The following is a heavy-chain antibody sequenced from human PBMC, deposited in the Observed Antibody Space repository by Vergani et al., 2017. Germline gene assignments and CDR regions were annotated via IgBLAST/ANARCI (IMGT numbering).Heavy chain of an antibody. Sequence: EVQLLESGGGLVQPGGSLRLSCAASGFTFSSYAMSWVRQAPGKGLEWVSAISGSGGSTYYADSVKGRFTISRDNSKNTLYLQMNSLRAEDTAVYYCAKEVVVXATSHYYYYYGMDVWGQGTTVTVSS. D-gene: IGHD2-15*01. J-gene: IGHJ6*02. V-gene: IGHV3-23*01. CDR3: AKEVVVXATSHYYYYYGMDV. CDR2: ISGSGGST. CDR1: GFTFSSYA.